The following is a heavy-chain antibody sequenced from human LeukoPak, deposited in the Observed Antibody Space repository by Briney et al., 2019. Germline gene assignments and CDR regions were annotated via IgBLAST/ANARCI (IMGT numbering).Heavy chain of an antibody. CDR3: ARRLKGPYSSSRWFDP. Sequence: PSETLSLTCAVSGGSISSGGYSWSWIRQPPGKGLEWIGCIYHSGSTYYNPSLKTRVTISADTSKNQLSLNLSSVTAADTAVYYCARRLKGPYSSSRWFDPWGQGTLVTVSS. CDR1: GGSISSGGYS. D-gene: IGHD6-6*01. V-gene: IGHV4-30-2*03. CDR2: IYHSGST. J-gene: IGHJ5*02.